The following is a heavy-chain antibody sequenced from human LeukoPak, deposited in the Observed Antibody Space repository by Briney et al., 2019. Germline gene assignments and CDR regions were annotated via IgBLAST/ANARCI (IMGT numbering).Heavy chain of an antibody. CDR3: ASELRLGY. J-gene: IGHJ4*02. V-gene: IGHV3-74*01. CDR1: GFTFTNYW. D-gene: IGHD3-10*01. Sequence: GGSLRLSCAASGFTFTNYWMHWVGQVPGKGLVWVSRIKSDGSSTHYADSVKGRFTISRDNARNTLYLQMNSLRAEDTAVYYCASELRLGYWGQGILVTVSS. CDR2: IKSDGSST.